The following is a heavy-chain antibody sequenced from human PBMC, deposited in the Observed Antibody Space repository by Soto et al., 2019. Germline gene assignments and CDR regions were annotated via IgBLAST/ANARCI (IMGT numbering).Heavy chain of an antibody. CDR1: GYAFTSYY. J-gene: IGHJ6*02. D-gene: IGHD4-17*01. V-gene: IGHV1-8*01. CDR3: ARGTVGMDV. Sequence: ASVNVSCKSSGYAFTSYYINWVRQATGQGLEWMGWMNPNSGNTCYAQKFQGRVTMTRNTSISTAYMELSSLRSEDTAVYYCARGTVGMDVWGQGTTVTVSS. CDR2: MNPNSGNT.